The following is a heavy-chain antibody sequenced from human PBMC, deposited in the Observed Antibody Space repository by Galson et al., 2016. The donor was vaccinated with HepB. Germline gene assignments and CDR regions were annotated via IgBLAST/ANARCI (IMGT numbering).Heavy chain of an antibody. J-gene: IGHJ5*02. CDR2: ISDTAGST. D-gene: IGHD3-22*01. Sequence: SLRLSCAASGFNFSTFTVNWVRQVPGKGLEWVSSISDTAGSTYYADSVKGRFTISRDNSRNTLVLQLNSLRAEDTAVYYCAIRLDYYGSRGSWGQGTLVIVSS. V-gene: IGHV3-23*01. CDR1: GFNFSTFT. CDR3: AIRLDYYGSRGS.